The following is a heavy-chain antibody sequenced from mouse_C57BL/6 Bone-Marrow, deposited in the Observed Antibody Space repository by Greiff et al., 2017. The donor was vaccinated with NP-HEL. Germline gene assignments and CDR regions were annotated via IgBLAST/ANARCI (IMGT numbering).Heavy chain of an antibody. V-gene: IGHV1-52*01. CDR1: GYTFTSYW. Sequence: QVQLKESGAELVRPGSSVKLSCKASGYTFTSYWMHWVKQRPIQGLEWIGNIDPSDSETHYNQKFKDKATLTVDKSSSTAYMQLSSLTSEDSAVYYCAGDYYGLDYWGQGTTLTVSS. CDR2: IDPSDSET. CDR3: AGDYYGLDY. J-gene: IGHJ2*01. D-gene: IGHD1-1*01.